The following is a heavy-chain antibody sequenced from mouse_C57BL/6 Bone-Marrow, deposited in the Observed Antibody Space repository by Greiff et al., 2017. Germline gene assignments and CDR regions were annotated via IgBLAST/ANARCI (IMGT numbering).Heavy chain of an antibody. CDR1: GFNIKDDY. CDR2: IDPENGDT. Sequence: EVQLVESGAELVRPGASVKLSCTASGFNIKDDYMHWVKQRPEQGLEWIGWIDPENGDTEYASKFQGKATITADTSSNTAYLQLSSLTSEDTAVYYCTEGFYSEAYWGQGTLVTVSA. V-gene: IGHV14-4*01. CDR3: TEGFYSEAY. D-gene: IGHD1-1*01. J-gene: IGHJ3*01.